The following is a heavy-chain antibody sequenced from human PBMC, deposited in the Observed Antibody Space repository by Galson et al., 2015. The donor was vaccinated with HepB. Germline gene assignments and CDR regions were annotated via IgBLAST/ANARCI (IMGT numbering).Heavy chain of an antibody. J-gene: IGHJ4*02. Sequence: LRLSCAASGFTFSSYAMHWVRQAPGKGLEWVAVISYDGSNKYYADSVKGRFTISRDNSKNTLYLQMNSLRAEDTAVYYCARDAGYRGMRPTDYWGQGTLVTVSS. CDR1: GFTFSSYA. V-gene: IGHV3-30-3*01. D-gene: IGHD2-8*01. CDR2: ISYDGSNK. CDR3: ARDAGYRGMRPTDY.